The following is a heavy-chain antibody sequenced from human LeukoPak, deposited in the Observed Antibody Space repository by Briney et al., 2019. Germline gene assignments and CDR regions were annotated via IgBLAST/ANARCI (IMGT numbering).Heavy chain of an antibody. CDR2: IKQDGREK. Sequence: GGSLRLSCEASGFTFSDYWLSWVRQAPGKGLEWVANIKQDGREKNYVDSVKGRFTISRDNAKNSLYLQMNSLRAEDTAVYYCLRGPYALYWGQGTLVSVSS. J-gene: IGHJ4*02. CDR3: LRGPYALY. CDR1: GFTFSDYW. D-gene: IGHD2-2*01. V-gene: IGHV3-7*01.